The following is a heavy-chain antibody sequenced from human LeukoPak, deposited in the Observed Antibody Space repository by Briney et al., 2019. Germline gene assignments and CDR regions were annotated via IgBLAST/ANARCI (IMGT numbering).Heavy chain of an antibody. D-gene: IGHD3-16*01. CDR1: GYTFTSYC. CDR2: ISAYNGNT. CDR3: ARDSGEYDDFSWFDP. Sequence: ASVKVSCKASGYTFTSYCISWVRQAPGHGLEWMGWISAYNGNTNYAHTLQGRVTMTTDTSTSTAYMELSSLRSDDTAVYYGARDSGEYDDFSWFDPWGQGTLVTVSS. J-gene: IGHJ5*02. V-gene: IGHV1-18*01.